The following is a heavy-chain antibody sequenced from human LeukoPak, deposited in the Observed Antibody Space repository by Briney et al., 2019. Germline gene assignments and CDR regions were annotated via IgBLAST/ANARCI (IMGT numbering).Heavy chain of an antibody. J-gene: IGHJ4*02. V-gene: IGHV3-30*04. CDR2: ISYDGSNK. CDR1: GFTFSSYA. D-gene: IGHD2-2*01. Sequence: PGRSLRLSCAASGFTFSSYAMHWVRQAPGKGLEWVAVISYDGSNKYYADSVKGRFTISRDNSKNTLYLQMNSPRAEDTAVYYCARVKDCSSTSCYNFDYWGQGALVTVSS. CDR3: ARVKDCSSTSCYNFDY.